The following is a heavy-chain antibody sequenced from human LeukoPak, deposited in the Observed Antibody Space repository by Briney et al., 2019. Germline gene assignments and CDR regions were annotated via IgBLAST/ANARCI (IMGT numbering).Heavy chain of an antibody. J-gene: IGHJ4*02. CDR2: IYYSGST. V-gene: IGHV4-39*07. CDR3: ARDSSGSYYFDY. Sequence: SETLSLTCTVSGGSISSSSYYWGWIRQPPGKGLEWIGSIYYSGSTYYNPSLKSRVTISVDTSKNQFSLKLSSVTAADTAVYYCARDSSGSYYFDYWGQGTLVTVSS. CDR1: GGSISSSSYY. D-gene: IGHD1-26*01.